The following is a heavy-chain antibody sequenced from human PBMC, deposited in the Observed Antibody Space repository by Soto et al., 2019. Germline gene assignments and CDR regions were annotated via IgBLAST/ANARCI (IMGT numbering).Heavy chain of an antibody. J-gene: IGHJ6*02. CDR2: INPNSGGT. CDR1: GYTFTGYY. V-gene: IGHV1-2*02. CDR3: ARTSEALWGMDV. Sequence: QVQLVQSGAEVKKPGASVKVSCKASGYTFTGYYMHWVRQAPGQGLEWMGWINPNSGGTNYAQKCQGRVTMTRDTSISTAYMELSRLRSDDTAVYYCARTSEALWGMDVWGQGTTVTVSS.